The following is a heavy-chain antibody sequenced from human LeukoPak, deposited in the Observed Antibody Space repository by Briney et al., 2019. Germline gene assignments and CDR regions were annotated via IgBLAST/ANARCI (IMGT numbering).Heavy chain of an antibody. CDR3: ARSADKGSVDY. V-gene: IGHV3-7*03. CDR1: EFTFSNYW. CDR2: INEDGSEK. J-gene: IGHJ4*02. D-gene: IGHD2-15*01. Sequence: GGSLRLSCAASEFTFSNYWMSWVRQAPGKVLEWVANINEDGSEKYYVDSVKGRFTISRDNAKNSLYLQMNSLRTEDTAVYYCARSADKGSVDYWGQGTLVTVSS.